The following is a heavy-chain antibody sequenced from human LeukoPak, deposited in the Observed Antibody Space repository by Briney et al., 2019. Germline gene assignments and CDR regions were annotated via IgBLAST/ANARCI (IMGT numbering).Heavy chain of an antibody. V-gene: IGHV1-69*04. CDR3: ASSTPAVTAFDY. CDR2: IIPILGIA. D-gene: IGHD2-15*01. CDR1: VGTFSSYA. Sequence: SVKVSCKASVGTFSSYAISWVRQAPGQGLEWMGRIIPILGIANYAQKFQDRVTITADKSTSTAYMELSSLRSEDTAVYYCASSTPAVTAFDYWGQGTLVTVSS. J-gene: IGHJ4*02.